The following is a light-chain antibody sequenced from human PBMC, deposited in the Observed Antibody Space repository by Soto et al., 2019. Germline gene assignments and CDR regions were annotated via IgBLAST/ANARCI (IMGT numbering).Light chain of an antibody. CDR3: HQYRYSPRT. CDR1: QSVSSSY. CDR2: GAS. J-gene: IGKJ1*01. V-gene: IGKV3-20*01. Sequence: EILLTQAPATLSVSPGDRATLSCRATQSVSSSYLAWYQHKPGHAPRLLIYGASSRATGIPDRFSGSGSGTDFTLTISRLEPEDFAVYFCHQYRYSPRTFGQGTKVDIK.